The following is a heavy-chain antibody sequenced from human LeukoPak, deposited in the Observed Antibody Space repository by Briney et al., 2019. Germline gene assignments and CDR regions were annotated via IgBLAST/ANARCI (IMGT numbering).Heavy chain of an antibody. CDR2: ISWNSGSI. V-gene: IGHV3-9*01. CDR1: GFTFDDYA. D-gene: IGHD3-10*01. Sequence: PGGSLRLSCAASGFTFDDYAMHWVRQAPGKGLEWVSGISWNSGSIGYADSVKGRFTISRDNAKNSLYLQMNSLRAEDTALYYCASALGSYYGSGSTNDYWGQGTLVTVSS. CDR3: ASALGSYYGSGSTNDY. J-gene: IGHJ4*02.